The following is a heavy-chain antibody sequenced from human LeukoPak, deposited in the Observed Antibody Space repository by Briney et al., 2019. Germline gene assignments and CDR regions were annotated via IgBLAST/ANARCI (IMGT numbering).Heavy chain of an antibody. V-gene: IGHV1-69*01. CDR3: ARDSSGQNWFDP. CDR1: GGTFSSYA. CDR2: IIPIFGTA. Sequence: SVTVSCTASGGTFSSYAISWVRQAPGQGLEWMGGIIPIFGTANYAQKFQGRVTITADESTSTAYMELSSLRSEDTAVYYCARDSSGQNWFDPWGQGTLVTVSS. D-gene: IGHD6-19*01. J-gene: IGHJ5*02.